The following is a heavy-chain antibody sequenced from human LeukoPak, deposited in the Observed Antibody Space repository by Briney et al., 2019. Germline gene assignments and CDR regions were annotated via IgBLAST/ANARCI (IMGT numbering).Heavy chain of an antibody. Sequence: SETLSLTCAVYGGSFSGYYWSWIRQPPGKGLEWIGEINHSGSTNYNPSLKSRVTISVDTSKNQFSLKLSSVTAADTAVYYCARKLHFRCTRSLDYWGQGTLVTVSS. D-gene: IGHD2-2*01. J-gene: IGHJ4*02. CDR3: ARKLHFRCTRSLDY. CDR1: GGSFSGYY. V-gene: IGHV4-34*01. CDR2: INHSGST.